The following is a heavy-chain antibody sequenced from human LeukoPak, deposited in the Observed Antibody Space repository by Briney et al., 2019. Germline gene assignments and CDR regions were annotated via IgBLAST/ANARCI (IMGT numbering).Heavy chain of an antibody. CDR2: IYRSGST. D-gene: IGHD1-1*01. V-gene: IGHV4-38-2*02. J-gene: IGHJ5*02. Sequence: SETLSLTCTVSGYSISSGYDWGWIQPPPGNGLEWVGRIYRSGSTYSTPSLNSRVTISVDTSRNQSSLKLSSVPAADTAVYYCARVPGGALNWFDPWGQGTLVTVSS. CDR1: GYSISSGYD. CDR3: ARVPGGALNWFDP.